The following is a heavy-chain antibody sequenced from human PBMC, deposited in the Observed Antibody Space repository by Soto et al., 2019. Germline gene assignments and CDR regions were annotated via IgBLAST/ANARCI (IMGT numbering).Heavy chain of an antibody. CDR1: VSTFSIYA. Sequence: VASVKVSCKASVSTFSIYAINCVRQAPGQGLEWMGGIIPIFGTANYAQKFQGRVTITADESTSTAYMELSSLRSEDTAVYYCASTLTQTFDYWGQGTLVNVSS. CDR2: IIPIFGTA. CDR3: ASTLTQTFDY. V-gene: IGHV1-69*13. J-gene: IGHJ4*02.